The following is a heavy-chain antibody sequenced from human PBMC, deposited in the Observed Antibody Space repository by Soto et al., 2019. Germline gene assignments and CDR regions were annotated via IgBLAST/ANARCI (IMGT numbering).Heavy chain of an antibody. CDR2: ISAYNGNT. Sequence: GASVKISCKASGYTFTSYGISWVRQAPGQGLEWMGWISAYNGNTNYAQKLQGRVTMTTDTSTSTAYMELRSLRSDDTAVYYCARDLAIQYCSSTSCYRASFDYWGQGTLVTVSS. D-gene: IGHD2-2*01. CDR1: GYTFTSYG. CDR3: ARDLAIQYCSSTSCYRASFDY. V-gene: IGHV1-18*04. J-gene: IGHJ4*02.